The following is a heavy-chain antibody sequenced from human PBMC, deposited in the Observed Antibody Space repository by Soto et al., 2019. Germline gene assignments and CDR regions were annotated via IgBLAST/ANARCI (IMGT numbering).Heavy chain of an antibody. Sequence: QVQLQESGPGLVKPSGTLSLPCGVFGGSISNSNWWPWVRQPPGKGLEWIGEIYHSGSTNYNSSLMSRVTISLDKVNNQFSLKLTSVTAADTAVYYCAHRPIVGAAIWGQGTLVTVSS. J-gene: IGHJ4*02. CDR2: IYHSGST. D-gene: IGHD1-26*01. CDR1: GGSISNSNW. V-gene: IGHV4-4*02. CDR3: AHRPIVGAAI.